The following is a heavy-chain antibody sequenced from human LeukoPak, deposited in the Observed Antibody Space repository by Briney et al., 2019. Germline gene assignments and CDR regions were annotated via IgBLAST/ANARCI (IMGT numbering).Heavy chain of an antibody. J-gene: IGHJ3*02. D-gene: IGHD2-15*01. Sequence: SETLSLTCAVYGGSFSGYYWSWIRQPPGKGLEWIGEINHSGSTNYNPSLKSRVTISVDTSKNQFSLKLSSVTAADTAVYYCARRRLYCSGGSCYRRWAFDIWGQGTMVTVSS. CDR3: ARRRLYCSGGSCYRRWAFDI. CDR1: GGSFSGYY. V-gene: IGHV4-34*01. CDR2: INHSGST.